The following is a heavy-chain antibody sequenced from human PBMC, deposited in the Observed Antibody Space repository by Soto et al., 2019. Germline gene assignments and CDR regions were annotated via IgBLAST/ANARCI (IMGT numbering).Heavy chain of an antibody. Sequence: SETLSLTCAVYGGPFSGYYWSWILQSPGKGLEWIGEINHRGRINYNPSLKSRVTISVDTSKNQFSLKLSSVSAADTAVYYCARDGGSGAFLDSWGQGTMVTVSS. J-gene: IGHJ3*02. D-gene: IGHD2-15*01. V-gene: IGHV4-34*01. CDR3: ARDGGSGAFLDS. CDR1: GGPFSGYY. CDR2: INHRGRI.